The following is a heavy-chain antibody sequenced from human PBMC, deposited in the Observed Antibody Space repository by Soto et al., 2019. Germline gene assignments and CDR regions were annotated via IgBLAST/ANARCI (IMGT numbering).Heavy chain of an antibody. D-gene: IGHD5-12*01. CDR3: ARGGGYDPFDY. CDR1: GASITYGGYS. CDR2: ISHLEST. Sequence: SETLSLTCTLSGASITYGGYSWSWIRQPPGKDLEWLGYISHLESTFYNPSFQSRLALSIDRSKNQFSLKLASMTAADTAVYYCARGGGYDPFDYWGQGTLVTVSS. J-gene: IGHJ4*02. V-gene: IGHV4-30-2*01.